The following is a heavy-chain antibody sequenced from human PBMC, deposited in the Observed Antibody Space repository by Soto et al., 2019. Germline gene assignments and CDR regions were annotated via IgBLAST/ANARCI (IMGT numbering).Heavy chain of an antibody. CDR1: GGSFSSFG. CDR3: AREGSGYNL. D-gene: IGHD5-12*01. Sequence: SVKVSCKASGGSFSSFGISWVRQAPGQGLEWMGGIIPVFGRPNYAQRFRGRLTITADESTNTVYLELIDLRSEDTAVYYCAREGSGYNLWGQGTQVTVS. V-gene: IGHV1-69*13. J-gene: IGHJ1*01. CDR2: IIPVFGRP.